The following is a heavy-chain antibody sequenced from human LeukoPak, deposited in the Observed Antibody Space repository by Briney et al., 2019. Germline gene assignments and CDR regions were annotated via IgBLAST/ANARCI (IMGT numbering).Heavy chain of an antibody. V-gene: IGHV4-39*07. CDR3: ARGPYSYDSSGAFDI. CDR2: IYDSGST. J-gene: IGHJ3*02. D-gene: IGHD3-22*01. CDR1: GGSISSSSYY. Sequence: SETLSLTCTVSGGSISSSSYYWGWIRQPPGKGLEWIGSIYDSGSTYYNPSLKSRVTISVDTSKNQFSLKLSSVTAADTAVYFCARGPYSYDSSGAFDIWGQGTMVTVSS.